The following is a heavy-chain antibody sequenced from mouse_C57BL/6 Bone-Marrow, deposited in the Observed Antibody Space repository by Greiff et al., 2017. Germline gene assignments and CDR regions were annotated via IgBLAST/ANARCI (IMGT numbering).Heavy chain of an antibody. V-gene: IGHV2-9-1*01. CDR2: IWTGGGT. Sequence: VQLQESGPGLVAPSQSLSITCTVSGFSLTSYAISWVRQPPGKGLEWLGVIWTGGGTNYNSALKSKLSISKDNSKSQVFLKMNSLQTDDTARYYCARNRYYYGSSPWFAYWGQGTLVTVSA. D-gene: IGHD1-1*01. CDR1: GFSLTSYA. CDR3: ARNRYYYGSSPWFAY. J-gene: IGHJ3*01.